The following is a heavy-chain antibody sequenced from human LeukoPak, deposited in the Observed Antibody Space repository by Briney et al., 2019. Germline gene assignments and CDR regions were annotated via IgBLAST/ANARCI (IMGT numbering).Heavy chain of an antibody. CDR1: GGSVSSGDYY. J-gene: IGHJ3*02. CDR3: ARGGTNDAFDI. CDR2: IYYSGST. V-gene: IGHV4-30-4*01. D-gene: IGHD1-1*01. Sequence: SQTLSLTCTVSGGSVSSGDYYWRGLRQPLGKGLEWIGNIYYSGSTYNNPSLKSRVTISVDTSKNQFSLKLSSVTAADTAVYYCARGGTNDAFDIWGQGTMVTVSS.